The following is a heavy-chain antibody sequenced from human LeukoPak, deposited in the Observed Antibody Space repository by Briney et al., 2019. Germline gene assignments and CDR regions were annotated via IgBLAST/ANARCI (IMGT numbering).Heavy chain of an antibody. J-gene: IGHJ4*02. CDR1: GYTFTGYY. CDR2: ISAYNGNT. V-gene: IGHV1-18*04. D-gene: IGHD5-18*01. Sequence: ASVKVSCKASGYTFTGYYMHWVRQAPGQGLEWMGWISAYNGNTNYAQKLQGRVTMTTDTSTSTAYMELRSLRSDDTAVYYCARDPVGYSYGYGVDYWGQGTLVTVSS. CDR3: ARDPVGYSYGYGVDY.